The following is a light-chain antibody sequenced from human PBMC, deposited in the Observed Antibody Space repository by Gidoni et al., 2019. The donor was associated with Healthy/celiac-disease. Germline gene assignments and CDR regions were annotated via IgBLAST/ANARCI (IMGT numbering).Light chain of an antibody. V-gene: IGKV1-39*01. Sequence: LSASVGDRVTITCRASQSISSYLNWYQQKPGKAPKLLIYAASSLQSGVPSRFSVSGSGTDFTLTISSLQPEDFATYYCQQSYSTPWTFGQGTKVEIK. CDR1: QSISSY. J-gene: IGKJ1*01. CDR2: AAS. CDR3: QQSYSTPWT.